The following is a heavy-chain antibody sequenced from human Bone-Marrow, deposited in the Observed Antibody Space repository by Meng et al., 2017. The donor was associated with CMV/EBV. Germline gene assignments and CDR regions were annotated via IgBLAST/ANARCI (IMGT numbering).Heavy chain of an antibody. CDR3: ARLGPSTLNY. J-gene: IGHJ4*02. D-gene: IGHD3-16*01. Sequence: ASVKVSCKASGYTFTSYDSNWVRQATGQGLEWMGRMNPNCGNTGYAQKFQGRVTMTRNTYISTAYMELSSLRSEDTALYYCARLGPSTLNYWGQGTLVTVSS. V-gene: IGHV1-8*01. CDR1: GYTFTSYD. CDR2: MNPNCGNT.